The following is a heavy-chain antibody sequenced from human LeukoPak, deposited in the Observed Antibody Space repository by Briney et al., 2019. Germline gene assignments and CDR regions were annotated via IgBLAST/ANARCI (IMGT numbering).Heavy chain of an antibody. J-gene: IGHJ4*02. D-gene: IGHD2-8*01. V-gene: IGHV3-30-3*01. Sequence: PGGSLRLSCAASGFTFSSYAMHWVRQAPGKGLEWVAVISYDGSNKYYADSVKGRFTISRDNSKNTLYLQMNSLRAEDTAVYYCARDALMGYDYWGRGTLVTVSS. CDR3: ARDALMGYDY. CDR1: GFTFSSYA. CDR2: ISYDGSNK.